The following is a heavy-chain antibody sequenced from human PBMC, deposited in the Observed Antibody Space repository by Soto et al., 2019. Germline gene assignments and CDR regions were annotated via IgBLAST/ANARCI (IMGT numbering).Heavy chain of an antibody. Sequence: QVQLVESGGGVVQPGRSLRLSCVASGFTCSTYGMHWVRQAPGKGLVWVAVIWYDGSNKYYADSVKGRFTISRDNSKNTLYLQMNSLRAEDTAVHYCARGKYDSSGLYFDQWGQGTLVTVSS. CDR3: ARGKYDSSGLYFDQ. D-gene: IGHD3-22*01. CDR1: GFTCSTYG. CDR2: IWYDGSNK. J-gene: IGHJ4*02. V-gene: IGHV3-33*01.